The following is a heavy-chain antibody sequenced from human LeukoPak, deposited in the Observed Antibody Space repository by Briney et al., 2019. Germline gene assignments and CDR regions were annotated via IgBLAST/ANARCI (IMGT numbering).Heavy chain of an antibody. V-gene: IGHV4-39*07. CDR3: ARDRDYYYGMDV. Sequence: PSETLSLTCTVSGGSISSSSYYWGWIRQPPGKGLEWIGEINHSGSTNYNPSLKSRVTISVDTSKNQFSLKLSSVTAADTAVYYCARDRDYYYGMDVWGQGTTVTVSS. CDR1: GGSISSSSYY. J-gene: IGHJ6*02. CDR2: INHSGST.